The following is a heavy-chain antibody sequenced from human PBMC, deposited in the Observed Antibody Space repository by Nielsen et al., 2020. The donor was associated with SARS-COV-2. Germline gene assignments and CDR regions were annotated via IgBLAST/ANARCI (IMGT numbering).Heavy chain of an antibody. V-gene: IGHV3-53*01. CDR1: GFTVSSNY. CDR3: ASPGAAAGIDY. D-gene: IGHD6-13*01. J-gene: IGHJ4*02. Sequence: ESLKISCAASGFTVSSNYMSWVRQAPGKGLEWVSVIYSGGSTYYADSVKGRFTISRDNSKNTLYLQMNSLRAEDTAVYYCASPGAAAGIDYWGQGTLVTVSS. CDR2: IYSGGST.